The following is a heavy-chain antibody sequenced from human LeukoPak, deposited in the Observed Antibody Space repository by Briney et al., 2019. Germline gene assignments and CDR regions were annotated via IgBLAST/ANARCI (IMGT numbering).Heavy chain of an antibody. J-gene: IGHJ4*02. CDR2: INPNSGGT. D-gene: IGHD5-18*01. Sequence: ASVKVSCKASGYTFTGYYMHWLRQAPRQGLEWMGRINPNSGGTNYAQKFQGRVTMTRDTSISTAYMELSRLRSDDTAVYYCARDHGYTYGNSDYWGQGTLVTVSS. CDR3: ARDHGYTYGNSDY. CDR1: GYTFTGYY. V-gene: IGHV1-2*06.